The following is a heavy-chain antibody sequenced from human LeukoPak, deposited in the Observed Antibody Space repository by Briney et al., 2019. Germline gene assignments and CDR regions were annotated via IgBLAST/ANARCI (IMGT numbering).Heavy chain of an antibody. J-gene: IGHJ4*02. V-gene: IGHV4-39*01. CDR3: AGQPAPRLGAAAGTDFDY. CDR2: IYYSGST. D-gene: IGHD6-13*01. Sequence: SETLSLTCTVSGGSISSSSYYWGWIRQPPGKGLEWIGRIYYSGSTYYNPSLKSRVSISVDTSKNQFSLKLSSVTAADTAVYYCAGQPAPRLGAAAGTDFDYWGQGTLVTVSS. CDR1: GGSISSSSYY.